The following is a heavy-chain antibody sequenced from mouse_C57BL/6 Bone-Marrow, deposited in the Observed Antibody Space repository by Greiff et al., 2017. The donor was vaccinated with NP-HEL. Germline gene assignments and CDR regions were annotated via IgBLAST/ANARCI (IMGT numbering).Heavy chain of an antibody. CDR1: GFTFSSYA. V-gene: IGHV5-9-1*02. D-gene: IGHD1-1*01. CDR2: ISSGGDYI. CDR3: TRGGVVLYYYAMDY. Sequence: EVKLVESGEGLVKPGGSLKLSCAASGFTFSSYAMSWVRQTPEKRLEWVAYISSGGDYIYYADTVKGRFTISRANARNTLYLQMSSLKSEDTAMYYCTRGGVVLYYYAMDYWGQGTSVTVSS. J-gene: IGHJ4*01.